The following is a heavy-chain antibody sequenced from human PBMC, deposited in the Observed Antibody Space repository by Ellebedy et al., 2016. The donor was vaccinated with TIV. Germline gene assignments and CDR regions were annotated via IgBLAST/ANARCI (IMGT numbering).Heavy chain of an antibody. CDR2: TIPIFKTT. Sequence: ASVKVSXKTSRGTFNKYAISWVRQAPGQGLEWIGGTIPIFKTTRYAQKFQGRVTITADESAGTVYMELRSLRSDDTAVYYCAKVGATRVANFEHWGQGTLVTVSS. D-gene: IGHD1-26*01. CDR3: AKVGATRVANFEH. J-gene: IGHJ4*02. CDR1: RGTFNKYA. V-gene: IGHV1-69*13.